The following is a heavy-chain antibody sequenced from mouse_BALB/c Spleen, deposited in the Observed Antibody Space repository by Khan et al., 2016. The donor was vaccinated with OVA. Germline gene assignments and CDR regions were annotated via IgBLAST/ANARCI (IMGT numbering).Heavy chain of an antibody. CDR3: ARWGNPRGYFDV. CDR2: IGYSGST. D-gene: IGHD2-1*01. Sequence: EVQLQESGPSLVKPSQTLSLTCSVTGDSITSGYWNWIRKFPGNKVEYMGYIGYSGSTYYNPSLKSRISITRDTSKNQCYLQLNSVTTEDTATYYCARWGNPRGYFDVWGAGTTVTVSS. CDR1: GDSITSGY. V-gene: IGHV3-8*02. J-gene: IGHJ1*01.